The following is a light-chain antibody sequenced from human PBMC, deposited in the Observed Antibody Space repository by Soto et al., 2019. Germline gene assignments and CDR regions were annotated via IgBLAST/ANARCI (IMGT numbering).Light chain of an antibody. CDR3: SSYTSTMTNV. Sequence: QSVLTQPTSVSGSPGQSITISCTGTSSDVGGFNSVSWYQLRPGTAPKLILYDVVARPSGVSYRFSGSKSGNTASLTISGLQAADEADYFCSSYTSTMTNVFGSGTKVTVL. CDR2: DVV. CDR1: SSDVGGFNS. J-gene: IGLJ1*01. V-gene: IGLV2-14*03.